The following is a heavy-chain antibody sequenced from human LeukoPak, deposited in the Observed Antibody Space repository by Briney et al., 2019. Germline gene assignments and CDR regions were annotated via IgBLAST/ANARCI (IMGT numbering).Heavy chain of an antibody. CDR2: ITDSGGST. CDR1: GFTFSTYG. CDR3: ATIAAAGQLDY. V-gene: IGHV3-23*01. D-gene: IGHD6-13*01. J-gene: IGHJ4*02. Sequence: GGSLRLSCAASGFTFSTYGMTWVRQAPGKGLEWVSSITDSGGSTYYADSVKGRFTIFRDNSKNTLYVQMNSLRAEDTAIYYCATIAAAGQLDYWGQGTLVTVPS.